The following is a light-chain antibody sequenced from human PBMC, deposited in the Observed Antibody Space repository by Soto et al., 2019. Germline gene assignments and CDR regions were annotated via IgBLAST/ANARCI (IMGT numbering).Light chain of an antibody. V-gene: IGKV3-15*01. J-gene: IGKJ1*01. CDR1: QSLRSS. CDR3: QPYNNWPQT. CDR2: DAS. Sequence: ETMMTQSPDTLSVSLGERATLSCRASQSLRSSLAWYQQKPGQAPRLLIYDASTRATGIPARFSGSGSGTDFTLTISGLQSEDFEVYYCQPYNNWPQTFGQGTKVDIK.